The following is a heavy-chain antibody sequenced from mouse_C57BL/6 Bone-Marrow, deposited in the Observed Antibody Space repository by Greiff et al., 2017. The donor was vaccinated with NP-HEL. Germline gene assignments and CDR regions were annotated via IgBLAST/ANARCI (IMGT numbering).Heavy chain of an antibody. CDR3: ARSWYYGSSYGGNY. Sequence: VQLQQPGAELVKPGASVKLSCKASGYTFTSYWMQWVKQRPGQGLEWIGEIDPSDSYTNYNQKFKGKATLTVDTSSSTAYMQLSSLTSEDSAVYYCARSWYYGSSYGGNYWGQGTTLTVSS. CDR2: IDPSDSYT. V-gene: IGHV1-50*01. J-gene: IGHJ2*01. CDR1: GYTFTSYW. D-gene: IGHD1-1*01.